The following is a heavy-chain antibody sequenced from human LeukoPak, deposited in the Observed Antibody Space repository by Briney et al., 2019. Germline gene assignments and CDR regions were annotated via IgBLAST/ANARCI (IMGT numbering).Heavy chain of an antibody. D-gene: IGHD3-3*01. CDR1: GYTFTSYG. CDR2: ISAYNGNT. CDR3: ARSGPGVVITFRGIDY. J-gene: IGHJ4*02. Sequence: ASVKVSCKASGYTFTSYGISWVRQAPGQGLEWMGWISAYNGNTNYAQKLQGRVTMTTDTSTSTAYMELRSLRSDDTAVYYCARSGPGVVITFRGIDYWGQGTLVTVSS. V-gene: IGHV1-18*01.